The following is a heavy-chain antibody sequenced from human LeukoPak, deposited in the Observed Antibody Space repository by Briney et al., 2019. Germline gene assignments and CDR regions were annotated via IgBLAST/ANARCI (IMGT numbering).Heavy chain of an antibody. CDR3: ANLGSSWRIDY. V-gene: IGHV3-30*02. CDR2: IRYDGGNK. J-gene: IGHJ4*02. D-gene: IGHD6-13*01. CDR1: GFTFSSYG. Sequence: GGSLRLSCAASGFTFSSYGMHWVRQAPGKGLEWVAFIRYDGGNKYYADSVKGRFTISRDNSKNTLYLQMSSLRAEDTAVYYCANLGSSWRIDYWGQGTLVTVSS.